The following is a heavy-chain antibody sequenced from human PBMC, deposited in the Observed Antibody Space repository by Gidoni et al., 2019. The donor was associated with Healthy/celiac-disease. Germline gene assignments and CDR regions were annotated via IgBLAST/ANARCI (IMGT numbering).Heavy chain of an antibody. CDR3: ARDPHRRDGYNSVGEIYYYYYGMDV. Sequence: EVQLVESGGGLVQPGGSLRLSCAASGFPFSTSWMRWVPQAPGKGLEWVANIKQDGSEKYYVDSVKGRFTISRDNAKNSLYLQMNSLRAEDTAVYYCARDPHRRDGYNSVGEIYYYYYGMDVWGQGTTVTVSS. V-gene: IGHV3-7*01. CDR1: GFPFSTSW. J-gene: IGHJ6*02. CDR2: IKQDGSEK. D-gene: IGHD5-12*01.